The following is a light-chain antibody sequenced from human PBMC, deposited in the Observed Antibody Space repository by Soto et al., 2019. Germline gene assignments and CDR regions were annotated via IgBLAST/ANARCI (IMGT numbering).Light chain of an antibody. J-gene: IGKJ5*01. V-gene: IGKV3-15*01. CDR2: GAS. CDR3: HQYDTWRRIS. Sequence: EIVLTQSPATLSVSPGERVTLSCRASQSISSKLGWYQQRPGQAPRLLIYGASTRATGIPARFSGSGSGTEFTLTISRLQSEDFAVDYCHQYDTWRRISFGQGTRLEI. CDR1: QSISSK.